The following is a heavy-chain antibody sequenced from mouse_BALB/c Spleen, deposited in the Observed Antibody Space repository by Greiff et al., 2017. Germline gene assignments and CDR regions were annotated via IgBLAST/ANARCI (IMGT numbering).Heavy chain of an antibody. CDR2: INSNGGST. J-gene: IGHJ2*01. CDR3: ARYRFPYYFDY. Sequence: EVHLVESGGGLVQPGGSLKLSCAASGFTFSSYGMSWVRQTPDKRLELVATINSNGGSTYYPDSVKGRFTISRDNAKNTLYLQMSSLKSEDTAMYYCARYRFPYYFDYWGQGTTRTVSS. CDR1: GFTFSSYG. D-gene: IGHD2-14*01. V-gene: IGHV5-6-3*01.